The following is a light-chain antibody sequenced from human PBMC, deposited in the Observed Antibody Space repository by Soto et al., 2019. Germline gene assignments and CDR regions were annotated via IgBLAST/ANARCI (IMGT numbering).Light chain of an antibody. CDR2: DVT. CDR3: SSYTTSSSYV. Sequence: QSVLTQPASVSGSPGQSITISRTGTSXDVGGYIYVSWYQQHPGKAPKLMIYDVTSRPSGVSYRFSGSKSGNTASLTISGLQAEDEADYYCSSYTTSSSYVFGTGTKVTVL. V-gene: IGLV2-14*01. CDR1: SXDVGGYIY. J-gene: IGLJ1*01.